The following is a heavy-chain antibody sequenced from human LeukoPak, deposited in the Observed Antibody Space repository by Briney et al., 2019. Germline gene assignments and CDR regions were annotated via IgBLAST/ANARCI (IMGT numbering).Heavy chain of an antibody. CDR1: GFTFSSYW. V-gene: IGHV3-30-3*01. CDR2: ISYDGSNK. D-gene: IGHD2-15*01. CDR3: ASSPRSGYYYGMDV. J-gene: IGHJ6*02. Sequence: GGPLRLSCAASGFTFSSYWMNWVRQAPGKGLEWVAVISYDGSNKYYADSVKGRFTISRDNSKNMLYLQMNSLRAEDTAVYYCASSPRSGYYYGMDVWGQGTTVTVSS.